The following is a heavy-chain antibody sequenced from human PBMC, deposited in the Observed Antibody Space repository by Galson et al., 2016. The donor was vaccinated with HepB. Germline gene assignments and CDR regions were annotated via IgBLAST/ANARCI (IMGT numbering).Heavy chain of an antibody. J-gene: IGHJ3*02. CDR1: GFTFSSYG. CDR3: AKDVVVVPAALFDAFDI. CDR2: ISYDGSNK. D-gene: IGHD2-2*01. V-gene: IGHV3-30*18. Sequence: SLRLSCAASGFTFSSYGMHWVRQAPGKGLEWVAVISYDGSNKYYADSVKGRFTISRDNSKNTRYLQMNSLRAEYTAVYYCAKDVVVVPAALFDAFDIWGQGTMVTVSS.